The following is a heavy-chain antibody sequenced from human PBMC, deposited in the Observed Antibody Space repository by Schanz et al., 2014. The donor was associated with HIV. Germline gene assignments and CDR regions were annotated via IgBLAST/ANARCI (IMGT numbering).Heavy chain of an antibody. D-gene: IGHD3-22*01. Sequence: VQLLESGGGLEQPGGSLRLSCAASGFSFSNYGMHWVRQAPGKGLEWVAVISYDGSNKHYANSVKGRFTISRDNSKNTVYLQAKSLRPEDTAVYYCAKDRNQYDSRYIGKGNYYYYYGMDVWGQGTTVTVSS. J-gene: IGHJ6*02. CDR3: AKDRNQYDSRYIGKGNYYYYYGMDV. CDR2: ISYDGSNK. V-gene: IGHV3-30*18. CDR1: GFSFSNYG.